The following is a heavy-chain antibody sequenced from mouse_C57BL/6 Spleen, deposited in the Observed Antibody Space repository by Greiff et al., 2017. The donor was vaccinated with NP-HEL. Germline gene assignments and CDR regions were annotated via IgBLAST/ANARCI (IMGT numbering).Heavy chain of an antibody. D-gene: IGHD4-1*01. V-gene: IGHV1-52*01. Sequence: VQLQQPGAELVRPGSSVKLSCKASGYTFTSYWMHRVKQRPIQGLEWIGNIDPSDSETHYTQKFKDKATLTVDKSSSTAYMQLSSLTSEDSAVYYCARVDWDGRDYFDYWGQGTTLTVSS. CDR2: IDPSDSET. CDR3: ARVDWDGRDYFDY. CDR1: GYTFTSYW. J-gene: IGHJ2*01.